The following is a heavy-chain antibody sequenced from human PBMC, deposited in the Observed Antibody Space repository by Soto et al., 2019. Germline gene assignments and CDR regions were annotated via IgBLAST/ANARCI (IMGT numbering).Heavy chain of an antibody. V-gene: IGHV4-31*03. CDR3: ARDSSYNWNDHGMDV. Sequence: QVQLQESGPGLVKPSQTLSLTCTVSGGSISSGGYCWSWIRQHPGKGLEWIGYIYYSGSTYYNPSLKSRVTISVDTSKNQFSLKLSSVTAADTAVYYCARDSSYNWNDHGMDVWGQGTTVTVSS. D-gene: IGHD1-20*01. CDR1: GGSISSGGYC. J-gene: IGHJ6*02. CDR2: IYYSGST.